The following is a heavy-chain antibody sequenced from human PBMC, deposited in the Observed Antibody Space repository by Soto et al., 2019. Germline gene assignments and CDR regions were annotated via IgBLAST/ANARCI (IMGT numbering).Heavy chain of an antibody. CDR1: GGSISSGGYY. Sequence: SETLSLTCTVSGGSISSGGYYWSWIRQHPGKGLEWIGYIYYSGSTYYNPSLKSRVTISVDTSKNQFSLKLSSVTAADTAVYYCVRSIVLQTYYGMDVWGQGTTVTVSS. J-gene: IGHJ6*02. D-gene: IGHD3-10*01. CDR2: IYYSGST. V-gene: IGHV4-31*03. CDR3: VRSIVLQTYYGMDV.